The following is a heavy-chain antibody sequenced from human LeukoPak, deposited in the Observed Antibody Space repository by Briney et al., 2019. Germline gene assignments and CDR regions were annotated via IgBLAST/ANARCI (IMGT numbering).Heavy chain of an antibody. Sequence: GGSLRLSCAASGFTFDDYAMHWVRQAPGKGLEWVSGISWNSGSIGYADSVKGRFTISRDNSKNTLYLQMNSLRAEDTAVYYCAKELLVGAGNYWGQGTLVTVSS. CDR1: GFTFDDYA. D-gene: IGHD1-26*01. V-gene: IGHV3-9*01. J-gene: IGHJ4*02. CDR2: ISWNSGSI. CDR3: AKELLVGAGNY.